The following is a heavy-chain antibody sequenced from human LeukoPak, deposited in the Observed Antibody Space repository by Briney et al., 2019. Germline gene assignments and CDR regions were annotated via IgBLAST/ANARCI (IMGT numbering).Heavy chain of an antibody. Sequence: GASVKVSCKASGYTFTEYYIHWVRQAPGQGPEWMGRINPNSGGTNYAQKFQGRVTMTRDTSISTAYMELSRLRSDDTAVYYCARWYLQWLAFDYWGQGTLVTVSS. V-gene: IGHV1-2*06. CDR2: INPNSGGT. CDR1: GYTFTEYY. D-gene: IGHD6-19*01. J-gene: IGHJ4*02. CDR3: ARWYLQWLAFDY.